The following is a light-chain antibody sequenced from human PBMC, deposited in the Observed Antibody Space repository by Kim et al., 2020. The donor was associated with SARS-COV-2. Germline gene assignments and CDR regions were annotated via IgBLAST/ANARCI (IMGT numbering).Light chain of an antibody. V-gene: IGLV10-54*01. Sequence: HTDTVTCSGNRNKSGNEGAAWLQQHQGHPPKVVSDRDNNRPSGISERFSAYRSGNTAFLTISGLQPEDEADYYCSAWDSSLSAVVFGEGTKLTVL. J-gene: IGLJ2*01. CDR1: RNKSGNEG. CDR3: SAWDSSLSAVV. CDR2: RDN.